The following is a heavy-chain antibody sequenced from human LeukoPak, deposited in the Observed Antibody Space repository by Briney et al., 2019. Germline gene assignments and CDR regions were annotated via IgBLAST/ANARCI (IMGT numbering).Heavy chain of an antibody. Sequence: GGSLRLSCAASGFTFSSYSMNWVRQAPGKGLEWVSSISSSSSYIYYADSVKGRFTISRDNSKNTLYLQMNSLRAEDTAVYYCAREIVVVPAAMGGAYYYYGMDVWGQGTTVTVSS. V-gene: IGHV3-21*01. CDR1: GFTFSSYS. CDR2: ISSSSSYI. J-gene: IGHJ6*02. D-gene: IGHD2-2*01. CDR3: AREIVVVPAAMGGAYYYYGMDV.